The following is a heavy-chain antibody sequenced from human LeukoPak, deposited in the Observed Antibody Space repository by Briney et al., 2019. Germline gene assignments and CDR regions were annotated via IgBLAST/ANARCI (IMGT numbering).Heavy chain of an antibody. CDR3: ARVRSSGWSYDWFDP. V-gene: IGHV4-4*07. CDR1: GGSISSYY. J-gene: IGHJ5*02. CDR2: IYTSGST. D-gene: IGHD6-19*01. Sequence: PSETLSLTCTVSGGSISSYYWSWIRQHAGKGLEWIGRIYTSGSTNYNPSLKSRVTISVDTSKNQFSLKLSSVTAADTAVYYCARVRSSGWSYDWFDPWGQGTLVTVSS.